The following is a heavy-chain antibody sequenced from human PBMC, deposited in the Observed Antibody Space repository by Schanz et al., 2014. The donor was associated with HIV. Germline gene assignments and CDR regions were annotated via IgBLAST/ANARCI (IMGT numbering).Heavy chain of an antibody. V-gene: IGHV3-48*03. J-gene: IGHJ4*02. CDR3: AREGVTGYIDF. Sequence: EVQLVESGGGLVQPGGSLRLSCAASGFTFSSCAMTWVRQAPGKGLESISSINYSGSSKSYADSVKGRFAISRDNAMNSLFLQMNSLRAEDTAIYYCAREGVTGYIDFWGQGTLVTVSS. CDR2: INYSGSSK. D-gene: IGHD6-13*01. CDR1: GFTFSSCA.